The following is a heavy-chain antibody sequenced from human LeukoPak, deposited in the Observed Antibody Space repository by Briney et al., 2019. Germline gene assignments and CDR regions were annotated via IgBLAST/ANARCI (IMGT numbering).Heavy chain of an antibody. V-gene: IGHV1-2*02. D-gene: IGHD3-3*01. J-gene: IGHJ4*02. CDR1: GYTFTGYY. CDR2: INPNSGGT. CDR3: ARDIDFWSGYSIDY. Sequence: ASVKVSCKASGYTFTGYYMHWARQAPGQGLEWMGWINPNSGGTNYAQKFQGRVTMTRDTSISTAYMELSRLRSDDTAVYYCARDIDFWSGYSIDYWGQGTLVTVSS.